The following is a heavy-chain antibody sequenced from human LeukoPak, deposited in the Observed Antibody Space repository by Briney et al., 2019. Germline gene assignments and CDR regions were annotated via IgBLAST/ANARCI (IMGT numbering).Heavy chain of an antibody. CDR2: ISGSGDHT. CDR1: GFTFSDYG. J-gene: IGHJ3*02. V-gene: IGHV3-23*01. CDR3: VKPPEWLRLRADAFDT. D-gene: IGHD5-12*01. Sequence: GESLRLSCVASGFTFSDYGMSWIRHSPEKGLEWVAGISGSGDHTYYGDSVKGRFIISRDNSRNTVYLQLNSLTAEDTALYYCVKPPEWLRLRADAFDTWGQGTRVTVSS.